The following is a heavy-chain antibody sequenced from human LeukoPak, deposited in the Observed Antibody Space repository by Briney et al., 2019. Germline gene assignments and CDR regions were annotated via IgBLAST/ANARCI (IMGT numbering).Heavy chain of an antibody. Sequence: GGSLRLSCAASGFTFSCYSMNWVRQAPGKGLEWVSYISSSSSTIYYADSVKGRFTISRDNAKNSLYLQMNSLRAEDTAVYYCARDDGYWYFDLWGRGTLVTVSS. CDR3: ARDDGYWYFDL. J-gene: IGHJ2*01. CDR2: ISSSSSTI. CDR1: GFTFSCYS. V-gene: IGHV3-48*01.